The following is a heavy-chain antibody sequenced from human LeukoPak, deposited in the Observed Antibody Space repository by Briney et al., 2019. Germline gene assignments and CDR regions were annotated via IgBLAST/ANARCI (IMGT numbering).Heavy chain of an antibody. D-gene: IGHD2-21*01. V-gene: IGHV1-2*06. CDR2: INPNSGGT. J-gene: IGHJ3*02. Sequence: ASVKVSCKASGYTFTGYYMHWVRQAPGQGLEWMGRINPNSGGTNYAQKFQGRVTMTRNTSISTAYMELSSLRSEDTAVYYCARGTYRAFDIWGQGTMVTVSS. CDR1: GYTFTGYY. CDR3: ARGTYRAFDI.